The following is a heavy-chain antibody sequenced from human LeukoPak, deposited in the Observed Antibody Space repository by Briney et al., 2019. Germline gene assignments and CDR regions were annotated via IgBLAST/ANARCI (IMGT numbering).Heavy chain of an antibody. CDR1: GFIFTNYF. V-gene: IGHV3-7*01. J-gene: IGHJ4*02. CDR3: ATDRGWRTSGYYLYYFEY. Sequence: GGSLRLSCAASGFIFTNYFMSWVRQAPGKGLECVASIKHDGSEKYYVDSVRGRFTISRDNTMNSLYLQMSSLRAEDTAVYYCATDRGWRTSGYYLYYFEYWGQGTLVTFSS. CDR2: IKHDGSEK. D-gene: IGHD3-3*01.